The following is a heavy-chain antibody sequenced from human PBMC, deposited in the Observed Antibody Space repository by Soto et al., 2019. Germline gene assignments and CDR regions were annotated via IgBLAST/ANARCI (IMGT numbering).Heavy chain of an antibody. CDR1: GYKFGSAW. CDR3: ARQLSHICDS. V-gene: IGHV5-51*01. Sequence: GESLKISCKGVGYKFGSAWIGWVRQMPGKGLEWMGIIKPGTSDIRYSPSCRGHVTISADEAVSTAYLQWSSLKASDTAMYYCARQLSHICDSWGQGTMVTVSS. CDR2: IKPGTSDI. D-gene: IGHD3-3*02. J-gene: IGHJ4*02.